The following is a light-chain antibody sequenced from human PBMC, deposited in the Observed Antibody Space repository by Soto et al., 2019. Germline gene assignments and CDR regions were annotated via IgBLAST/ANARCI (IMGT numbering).Light chain of an antibody. V-gene: IGKV1-5*03. CDR1: QTISSW. CDR3: HHYTSYSEA. Sequence: DIQMTQSPSTLSGAVGDRVTITCRASQTISSWLAWYQQKPGKAPKLLIYKASTLKSGVPSRFSGSGSGTEFTLTISSLQPDDFATYYCHHYTSYSEAFGQGTQVELK. CDR2: KAS. J-gene: IGKJ1*01.